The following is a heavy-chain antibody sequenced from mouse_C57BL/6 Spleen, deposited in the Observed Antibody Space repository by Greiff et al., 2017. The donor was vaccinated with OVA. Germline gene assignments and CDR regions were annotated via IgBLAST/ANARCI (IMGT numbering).Heavy chain of an antibody. CDR2: ISSGGSYT. CDR1: GFTFSSYG. J-gene: IGHJ4*01. CDR3: ARQGDSPGAMDY. Sequence: EVQRVESGGDLVKPGGSLKLSCAASGFTFSSYGMSWVRQTPDKRLEWVATISSGGSYTYYPDSVKGRFTISIDNAKNTLYLQMSSLKSEDTAMYYCARQGDSPGAMDYWGQGTSVTVSS. V-gene: IGHV5-6*01.